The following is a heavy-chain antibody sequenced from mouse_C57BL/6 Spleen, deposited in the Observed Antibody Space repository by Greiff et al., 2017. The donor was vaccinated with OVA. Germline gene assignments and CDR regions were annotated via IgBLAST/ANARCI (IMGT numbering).Heavy chain of an antibody. V-gene: IGHV1-64*01. J-gene: IGHJ3*01. Sequence: VQLQQPGAELVKPGASVKLSCKASGYTFTSYWMHWVKQRPGQGLEWIGMIHPNSGSTNYNEKFKSKAPLTVDKSSSTAYMQLSSLTSEDSAVYYCARGGGSGTWFAYWGQGTLVTVSA. CDR1: GYTFTSYW. CDR3: ARGGGSGTWFAY. D-gene: IGHD1-1*01. CDR2: IHPNSGST.